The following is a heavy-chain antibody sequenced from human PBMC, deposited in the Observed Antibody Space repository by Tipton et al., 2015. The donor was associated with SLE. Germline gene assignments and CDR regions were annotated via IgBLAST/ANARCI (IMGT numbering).Heavy chain of an antibody. V-gene: IGHV4-34*01. J-gene: IGHJ4*02. Sequence: TLSLTCAVYGGSLSDHYWSWIRQPPGKGLEWIGQTDHSGGTSYTPSLKSRITISVDTSKNQFSLNLRSVTAADTAVYYCARGYCAGGRCYSGLDYWGQGILVTVSS. CDR3: ARGYCAGGRCYSGLDY. D-gene: IGHD2-8*02. CDR1: GGSLSDHY. CDR2: TDHSGGT.